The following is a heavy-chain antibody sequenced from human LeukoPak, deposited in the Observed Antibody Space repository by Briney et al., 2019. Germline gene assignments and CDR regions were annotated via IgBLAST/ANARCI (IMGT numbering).Heavy chain of an antibody. J-gene: IGHJ4*02. CDR3: ARSLEMATINPFDY. D-gene: IGHD5-24*01. Sequence: GRSLRLSCAASGFTFSSYAMHWVRQAPGKGLEWVAVISYDGSNKYYADSVKGRFTISRDNSKNTLYLQTNSLRAEDTAVYYCARSLEMATINPFDYWGQGTLVTVSS. CDR2: ISYDGSNK. CDR1: GFTFSSYA. V-gene: IGHV3-30*01.